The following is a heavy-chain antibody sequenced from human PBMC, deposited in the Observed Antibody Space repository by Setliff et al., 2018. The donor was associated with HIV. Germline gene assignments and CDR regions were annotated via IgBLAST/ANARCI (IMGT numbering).Heavy chain of an antibody. V-gene: IGHV1-69*13. J-gene: IGHJ5*02. CDR2: IVPLFDIT. Sequence: WASVKVSCKASGEMYKYTGISWVRQAPGKGLEWMGGIVPLFDITKYSQRFQGRVKITADESTRNAYMELSSLRSDDTAVYYCARAARYHLGYCSNTNCLNYFDPWGQGTLVTVSS. D-gene: IGHD2-2*01. CDR1: GEMYKYTG. CDR3: ARAARYHLGYCSNTNCLNYFDP.